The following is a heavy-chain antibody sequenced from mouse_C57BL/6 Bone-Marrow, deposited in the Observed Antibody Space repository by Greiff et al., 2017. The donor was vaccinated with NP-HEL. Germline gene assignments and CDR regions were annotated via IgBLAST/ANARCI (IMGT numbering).Heavy chain of an antibody. CDR1: GFNIKDYY. V-gene: IGHV14-1*01. CDR2: IAPEDGDT. Sequence: VQLQQSGAELVRPGASVKLSCTASGFNIKDYYMHWVKQRPEQGLEWIGRIAPEDGDTEYAPKFQGKATMTADTSSNTAYLQLSSLTSEDTAVYYCTKYYGSSFAYWGQGTLVTVSA. CDR3: TKYYGSSFAY. D-gene: IGHD1-1*01. J-gene: IGHJ3*01.